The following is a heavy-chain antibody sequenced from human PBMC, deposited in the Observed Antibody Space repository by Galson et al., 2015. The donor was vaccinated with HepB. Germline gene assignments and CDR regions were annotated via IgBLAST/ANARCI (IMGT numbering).Heavy chain of an antibody. J-gene: IGHJ4*02. CDR2: INGHNGDT. Sequence: QSGAEVKKPGESLKISCKASGYSFTSYGISWVRQAPGQGLEWMGWINGHNGDTNYAQKLQGRVTMTTDTSTSTAYMELRSLTSDDTAVYYCARRAAVPFDQWGQGTLVSVSS. D-gene: IGHD2-15*01. V-gene: IGHV1-18*01. CDR1: GYSFTSYG. CDR3: ARRAAVPFDQ.